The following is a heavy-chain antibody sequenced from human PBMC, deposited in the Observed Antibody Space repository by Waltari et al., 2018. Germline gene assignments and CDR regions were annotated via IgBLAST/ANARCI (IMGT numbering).Heavy chain of an antibody. CDR1: GGSFSGYY. V-gene: IGHV4-34*01. CDR3: ARAMNYEFWSGYPNWYFDL. CDR2: INHSGST. D-gene: IGHD3-3*01. Sequence: QVHLQQWGAGLLKPSETLSLTCAVYGGSFSGYYWSWIRQPPGQWLAWIGEINHSGSTNYNPSLKSRVTISVDTSKNQFSLKLSSVTAADTAVYYCARAMNYEFWSGYPNWYFDLWGRGTLVTVSS. J-gene: IGHJ2*01.